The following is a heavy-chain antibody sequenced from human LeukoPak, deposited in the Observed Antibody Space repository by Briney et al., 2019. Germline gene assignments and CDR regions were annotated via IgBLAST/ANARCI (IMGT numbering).Heavy chain of an antibody. J-gene: IGHJ4*02. CDR2: IRSKAYGGTT. V-gene: IGHV3-49*03. CDR1: GFTFSDYY. D-gene: IGHD3-22*01. CDR3: TRVDDSSGYSPAHFDY. Sequence: AGGSLRLSCAASGFTFSDYYMSWIRQAPGKGLEWVGFIRSKAYGGTTEYAASVKGRFTISRDDSKSIAYLQMNSLKTEDTAVYYCTRVDDSSGYSPAHFDYWGQGTLVTVSS.